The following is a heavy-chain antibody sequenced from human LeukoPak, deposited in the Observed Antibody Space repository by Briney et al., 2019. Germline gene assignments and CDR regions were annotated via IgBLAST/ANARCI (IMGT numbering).Heavy chain of an antibody. CDR2: VSPSGNTT. CDR1: GFTFSTYA. Sequence: AGSLRLSCAASGFTFSTYAISWVRQAPGKGLEWVSGVSPSGNTTYYPDSVTGRFAISRDNAKNTVYLQMNSVRADDTAVYYCARESRYRDYFDYWGQGTMVTVSS. D-gene: IGHD1-14*01. CDR3: ARESRYRDYFDY. V-gene: IGHV3-23*01. J-gene: IGHJ4*02.